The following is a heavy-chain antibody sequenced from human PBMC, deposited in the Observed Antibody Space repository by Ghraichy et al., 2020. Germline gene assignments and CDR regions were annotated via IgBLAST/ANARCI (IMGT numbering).Heavy chain of an antibody. CDR3: GRGGPNNSNYAVDL. J-gene: IGHJ3*01. V-gene: IGHV3-7*03. D-gene: IGHD4-11*01. CDR1: GFSFRSYW. CDR2: IKIDETEK. Sequence: GSLRLSCAASGFSFRSYWMTWVRQAPGKGLEWVANIKIDETEKYYVGSVKGRFTISRDNAKNSLYLQMNSLRAEDTALYYCGRGGPNNSNYAVDLWGQGTMVTVSS.